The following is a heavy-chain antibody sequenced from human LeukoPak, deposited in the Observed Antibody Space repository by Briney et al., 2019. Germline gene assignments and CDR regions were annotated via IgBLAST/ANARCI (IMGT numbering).Heavy chain of an antibody. Sequence: SETLSLTCTVSGGSISSYYWSWIRQPPGKGLEWIGYIYYSGSTNYNPSLKSRVTISVDTSKNQFSLKLSSVTAADTAVYYCARVGYSYGREIDYWGQGTLVTVSS. J-gene: IGHJ4*02. D-gene: IGHD5-18*01. CDR1: GGSISSYY. V-gene: IGHV4-59*08. CDR3: ARVGYSYGREIDY. CDR2: IYYSGST.